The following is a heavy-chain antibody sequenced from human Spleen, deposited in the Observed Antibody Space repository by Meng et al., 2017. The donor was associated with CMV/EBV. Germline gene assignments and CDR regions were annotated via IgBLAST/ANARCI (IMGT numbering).Heavy chain of an antibody. CDR1: GFMFSNYV. CDR3: AREDQYQLGGMDV. D-gene: IGHD2-2*01. J-gene: IGHJ6*02. Sequence: GESLKISCKASGFMFSNYVMHWVRQAPGKGLEWVALIWYDGSTLYYADSVKGRFTISRDNFENSLYLQMNSLRAEDTAVYYCAREDQYQLGGMDVWGQGTTVTVSS. V-gene: IGHV3-33*01. CDR2: IWYDGSTL.